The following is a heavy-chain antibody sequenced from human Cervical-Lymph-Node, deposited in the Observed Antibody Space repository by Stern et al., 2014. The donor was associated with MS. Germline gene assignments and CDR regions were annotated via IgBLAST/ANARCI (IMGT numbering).Heavy chain of an antibody. CDR1: GFTFSTYW. Sequence: EVQLVESGGGLVQPGESLRLSCAVSGFTFSTYWMTWVRQAPGKGLEWVASINTDGSEKSYVASVKGRFTISRDNAKNSLYLQMNSLRAEDTAVYYCARAVREPGTWGQGTLVTVSS. D-gene: IGHD1-14*01. V-gene: IGHV3-7*01. CDR3: ARAVREPGT. J-gene: IGHJ5*02. CDR2: INTDGSEK.